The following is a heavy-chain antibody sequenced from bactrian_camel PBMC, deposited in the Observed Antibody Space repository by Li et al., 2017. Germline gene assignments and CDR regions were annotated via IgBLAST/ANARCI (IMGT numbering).Heavy chain of an antibody. CDR2: ISTDGST. Sequence: HVQLVESGGGLVQAGGSLRLECAASGFTSNICCMNWYRQAPGKEHELVSSISTDGSTYDADSVKGRFTISRDNAKNTLFLQMNSLETEDTAVYYCAAEKIEYGGTWFFGYWGQGTQVTVS. J-gene: IGHJ6*01. CDR1: GFTSNICC. D-gene: IGHD6*01. V-gene: IGHV3S55*01. CDR3: AAEKIEYGGTWFFGY.